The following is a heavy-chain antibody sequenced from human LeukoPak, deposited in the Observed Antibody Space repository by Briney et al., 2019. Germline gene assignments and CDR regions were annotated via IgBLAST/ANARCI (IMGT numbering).Heavy chain of an antibody. CDR1: GFTFSSYG. J-gene: IGHJ4*02. Sequence: GGSLRLSCAASGFTFSSYGMHWVRQAPGKGLEWVAVIWYDGSNKYYADSVKGRFTISRDNSKNTLYLQMNSLRAEDTAVYYCARGCSSTSCYSDYWGQGTLVTVSS. CDR2: IWYDGSNK. CDR3: ARGCSSTSCYSDY. D-gene: IGHD2-2*01. V-gene: IGHV3-33*01.